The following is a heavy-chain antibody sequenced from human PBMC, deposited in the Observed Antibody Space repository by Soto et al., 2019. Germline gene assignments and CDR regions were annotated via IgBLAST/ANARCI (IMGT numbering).Heavy chain of an antibody. CDR3: ARDVDIGTHPTGDWFDS. V-gene: IGHV1-18*01. CDR1: GYIFTRYG. Sequence: QIQLVQSGGEVKKPGASVKVSCKASGYIFTRYGITWVRQAPGQGLEWVGWISAKNGNTNSGQKFQGRVTMTTDTSTSTAYIELRSLRSDDTAVYYCARDVDIGTHPTGDWFDSWGQGTLVTVSS. J-gene: IGHJ5*01. D-gene: IGHD5-12*01. CDR2: ISAKNGNT.